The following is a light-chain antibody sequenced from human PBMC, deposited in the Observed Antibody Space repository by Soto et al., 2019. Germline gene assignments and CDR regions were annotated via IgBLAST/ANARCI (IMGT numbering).Light chain of an antibody. J-gene: IGLJ1*01. Sequence: QSALTQPASVSGSHGHSITISCTGTNSDVGGYNFVSWYQQHPGKAPKLMIYDVSNRPSGVSNRFSGSKSGNTASLNISGLQAEDEADYYCSSYTSSSIPYVFGIGTKLTVL. CDR1: NSDVGGYNF. CDR3: SSYTSSSIPYV. V-gene: IGLV2-14*01. CDR2: DVS.